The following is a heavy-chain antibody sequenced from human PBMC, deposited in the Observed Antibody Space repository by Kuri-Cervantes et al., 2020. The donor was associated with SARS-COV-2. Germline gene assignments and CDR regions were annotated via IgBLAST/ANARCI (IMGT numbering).Heavy chain of an antibody. CDR3: ARGPGGENYYYYYMDV. Sequence: SETLSLTCTVSGGSISSSSYYWGWIRQPPGKGLEWIGEINHSGSTNYNPSLKSRVTISVDTSKNQFSLKLSSVTAADTAVYYCARGPGGENYYYYYMDVWGKGTTVTVSS. CDR2: INHSGST. D-gene: IGHD3-16*01. CDR1: GGSISSSSYY. V-gene: IGHV4-39*07. J-gene: IGHJ6*03.